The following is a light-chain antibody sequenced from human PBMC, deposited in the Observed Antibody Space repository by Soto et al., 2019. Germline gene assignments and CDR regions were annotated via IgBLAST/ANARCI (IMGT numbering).Light chain of an antibody. V-gene: IGKV3-11*01. Sequence: EIVLTQSPATLSLSPGERATLSCRASQSVSSYLAWYQQKPGQAPRLLIYDASNRATGIPARFSGSGSGTDFTLTISSLESEDFAVYYCQQRSNWPRGWTFGQGTKVEIK. CDR1: QSVSSY. CDR2: DAS. CDR3: QQRSNWPRGWT. J-gene: IGKJ1*01.